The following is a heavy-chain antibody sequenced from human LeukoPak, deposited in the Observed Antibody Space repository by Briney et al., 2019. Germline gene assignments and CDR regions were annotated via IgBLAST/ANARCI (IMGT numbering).Heavy chain of an antibody. D-gene: IGHD3-22*01. Sequence: PGGSLRLSCAASGFTFSSYAMSWVRQAPGKGLEWVSTLSGSGGNTYYADSVKGRVTISRDNSKNTLYLQMNSLIAEDTAVYHCAKGSYYYDSADYFDYWGQGTLVTVSS. J-gene: IGHJ4*02. CDR2: LSGSGGNT. CDR1: GFTFSSYA. CDR3: AKGSYYYDSADYFDY. V-gene: IGHV3-23*01.